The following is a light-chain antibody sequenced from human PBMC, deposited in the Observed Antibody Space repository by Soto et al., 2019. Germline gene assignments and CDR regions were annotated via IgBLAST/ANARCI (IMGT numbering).Light chain of an antibody. Sequence: VLTQPPSASGTPGQRVTISCSGSSSNIGSNTVNWYQQLPGTAPKLLIYSNNQRPSGVPDRFSGSKSGTSASLAISGLQSEDEADYYCAAWDDSLNGHVFGTGTKVTVL. V-gene: IGLV1-44*01. CDR2: SNN. J-gene: IGLJ1*01. CDR3: AAWDDSLNGHV. CDR1: SSNIGSNT.